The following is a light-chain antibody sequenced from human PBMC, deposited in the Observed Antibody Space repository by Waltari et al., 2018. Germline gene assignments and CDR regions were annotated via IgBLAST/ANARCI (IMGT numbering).Light chain of an antibody. CDR1: QSLLHSNGYNY. CDR3: MQTLHAPWT. V-gene: IGKV2-28*01. Sequence: DIVMTQSPLSLAVTPGEPASISCRSSQSLLHSNGYNYLDWYLQKPGQSPQLLIYLGSNRASGVPDRFRGSGSGTDFTLKISRVEAEDVGLYYCMQTLHAPWTFGQGTKVEIK. CDR2: LGS. J-gene: IGKJ1*01.